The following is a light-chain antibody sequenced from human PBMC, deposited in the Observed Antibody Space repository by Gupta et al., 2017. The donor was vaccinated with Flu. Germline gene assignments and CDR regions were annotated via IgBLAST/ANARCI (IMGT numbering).Light chain of an antibody. CDR3: QQYGNSPPNS. J-gene: IGKJ2*03. V-gene: IGKV3-20*01. CDR2: GAF. CDR1: QSVSNNY. Sequence: EIVLTQSPGTLSLSPGERATLSCRASQSVSNNYLAWYQHKPGQAPRLLIYGAFNRATGIPDRFSGSGYGTDFTLTIRRREPEDFAVYYCQQYGNSPPNSFGQGTKLEIK.